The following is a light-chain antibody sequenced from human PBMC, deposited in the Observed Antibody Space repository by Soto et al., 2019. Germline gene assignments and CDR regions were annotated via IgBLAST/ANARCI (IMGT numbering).Light chain of an antibody. J-gene: IGKJ2*01. V-gene: IGKV3-20*01. CDR2: GAC. Sequence: EIVLTQSPGTLSLSPGERATLSCRASQSVSSSYLAWYQQKPGQAPRLLVYGACSRSTGIPDRFSGSGSGTDVTLTISRLAPEDFAVDYCQQYGSSPYTFGQGTKLVIK. CDR3: QQYGSSPYT. CDR1: QSVSSSY.